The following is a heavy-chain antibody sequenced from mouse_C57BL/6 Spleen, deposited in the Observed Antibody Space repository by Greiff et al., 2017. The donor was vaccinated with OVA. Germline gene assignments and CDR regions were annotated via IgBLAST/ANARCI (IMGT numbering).Heavy chain of an antibody. CDR1: GFTFSDYY. D-gene: IGHD2-2*01. V-gene: IGHV5-16*01. J-gene: IGHJ1*03. CDR2: INYDGSST. CDR3: ARDKAIYYGYVYWYFDV. Sequence: EVQRVESEGGLVQPGSSMKLSCTASGFTFSDYYMAWVRQVPEKGLEWVANINYDGSSTYYLDSLKSRFIISRDNAKNILYLQMSSLKSEDTDTYDCARDKAIYYGYVYWYFDVWGTGTTVTVSS.